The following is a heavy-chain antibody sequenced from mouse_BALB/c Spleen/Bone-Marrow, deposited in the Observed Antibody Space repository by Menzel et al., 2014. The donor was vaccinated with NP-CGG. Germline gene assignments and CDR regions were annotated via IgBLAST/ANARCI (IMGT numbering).Heavy chain of an antibody. CDR1: GYTFTSYW. CDR3: AYGNYYLAY. CDR2: INPSTGYT. D-gene: IGHD2-1*01. V-gene: IGHV1-7*01. J-gene: IGHJ3*01. Sequence: VQLQQSGAELAKPGASVKMSCKASGYTFTSYWMHWVKQMPGQGLEWIGYINPSTGYTEYNQKFKDKATSTADKSSSTAYMQLSSLTSEDSAVYYCAYGNYYLAYWGQGTLVTVSA.